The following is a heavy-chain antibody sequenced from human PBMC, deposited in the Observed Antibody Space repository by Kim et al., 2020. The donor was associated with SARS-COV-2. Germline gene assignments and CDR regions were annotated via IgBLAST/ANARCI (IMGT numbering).Heavy chain of an antibody. V-gene: IGHV4-30-4*01. CDR2: IYYSGTT. Sequence: SETLSLTCSVSGGSITGVDYYWSWVRQPPGKGLEWIGYIYYSGTTYFNPSLKSRVTISVDTSKNQFSLRLTSVTAADTALYYCARVTYDGRGYNHIFDYWGQGSLVTVSS. CDR1: GGSITGVDYY. J-gene: IGHJ4*02. D-gene: IGHD3-22*01. CDR3: ARVTYDGRGYNHIFDY.